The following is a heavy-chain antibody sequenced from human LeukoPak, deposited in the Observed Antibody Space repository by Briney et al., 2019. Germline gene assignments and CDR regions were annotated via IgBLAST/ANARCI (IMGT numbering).Heavy chain of an antibody. CDR2: MNPNSGNT. CDR1: GYTFTSYD. CDR3: ASINPQLERRGDAFDI. J-gene: IGHJ3*02. Sequence: GASVKVSCKASGYTFTSYDINWVRQATGPGLEWMGWMNPNSGNTGYAQKFQGRVTMTRNTSISTAYMELSSLRSEDTAVYYCASINPQLERRGDAFDIWGQGTMVTVSS. V-gene: IGHV1-8*01. D-gene: IGHD1-1*01.